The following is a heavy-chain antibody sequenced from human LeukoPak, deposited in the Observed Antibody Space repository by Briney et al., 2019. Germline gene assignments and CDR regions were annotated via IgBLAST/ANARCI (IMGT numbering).Heavy chain of an antibody. V-gene: IGHV5-51*03. D-gene: IGHD3-22*01. CDR1: GYSFTSYW. CDR2: IYPGDSDT. CDR3: ARGDYDSSGYYQPLHYYYYMDV. J-gene: IGHJ6*03. Sequence: KPGESLKISCKGSGYSFTSYWIGWVRQMPGKGREWMGIIYPGDSDTRYSPSFQGQVTISADKSISTAYLQWSSLKASDTAMYYCARGDYDSSGYYQPLHYYYYMDVWGKGTTVTVSS.